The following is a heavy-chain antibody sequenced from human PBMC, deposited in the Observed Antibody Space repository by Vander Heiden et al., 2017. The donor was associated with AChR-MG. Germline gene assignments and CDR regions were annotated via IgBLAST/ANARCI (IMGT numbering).Heavy chain of an antibody. V-gene: IGHV3-7*03. Sequence: EVQLVASGGGFVPPVVSLRRSWAASAFTFSSYWMSSVRQAQGKGLEWVANIKQDGSEKYYVDSVKGRFTISRDNAKNSLYLQMNSLRAEDTAVYYCARGGRGYSYGYDYYDSSGYTDYWGQGTLVTVSS. J-gene: IGHJ4*02. CDR1: AFTFSSYW. D-gene: IGHD3-22*01. CDR2: IKQDGSEK. CDR3: ARGGRGYSYGYDYYDSSGYTDY.